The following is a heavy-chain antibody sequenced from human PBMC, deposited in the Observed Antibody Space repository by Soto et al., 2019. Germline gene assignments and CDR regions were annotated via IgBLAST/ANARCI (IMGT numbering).Heavy chain of an antibody. CDR2: ISGNNANT. CDR1: GYTLTSYS. D-gene: IGHD6-13*01. J-gene: IGHJ4*02. V-gene: IGHV1-18*01. CDR3: ARDTGRSWYGGHFDS. Sequence: QVQLVQSGAEVKKPGASVKVSCKASGYTLTSYSISWLRQAPGQGLEWMGWISGNNANTNYAQKVQDRGTMTTDTSTSTAYLELRSLGSDDTAVYYCARDTGRSWYGGHFDSWGQGTLVTVSS.